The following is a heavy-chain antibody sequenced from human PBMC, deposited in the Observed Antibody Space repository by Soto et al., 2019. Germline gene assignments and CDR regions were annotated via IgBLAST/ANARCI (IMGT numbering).Heavy chain of an antibody. D-gene: IGHD5-12*01. CDR3: ARQGGGYSGYDYYGMDV. J-gene: IGHJ6*02. V-gene: IGHV5-51*01. Sequence: GESLKISCHGSGYLFTNYWIAWVRQMPGKGLEWMGIIYPGDSDTRYSPSFQGKVTISADKSISTAYLQWSNLKASDTAMYYCARQGGGYSGYDYYGMDVWGQGTTVTVSS. CDR2: IYPGDSDT. CDR1: GYLFTNYW.